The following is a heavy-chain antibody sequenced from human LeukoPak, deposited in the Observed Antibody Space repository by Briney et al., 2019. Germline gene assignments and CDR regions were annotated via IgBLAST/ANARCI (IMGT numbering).Heavy chain of an antibody. CDR3: ATSLLWFGELFGHY. CDR1: GYTLTELS. D-gene: IGHD3-10*01. Sequence: ASVKVSCKVSGYTLTELSMHWVRQAPGKGLEWMGGFDPEDGETIYAQKFQGRATMTEDTSTDTAYMELSSLRSKDTAVYYCATSLLWFGELFGHYWGQGTLVTVSS. V-gene: IGHV1-24*01. CDR2: FDPEDGET. J-gene: IGHJ4*02.